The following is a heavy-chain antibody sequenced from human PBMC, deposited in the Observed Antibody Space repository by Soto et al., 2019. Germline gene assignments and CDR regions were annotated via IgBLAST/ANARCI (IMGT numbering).Heavy chain of an antibody. CDR2: INPNSGGT. V-gene: IGHV1-2*02. D-gene: IGHD6-13*01. J-gene: IGHJ4*02. CDR3: ARTYSSSRQFDY. CDR1: GYTFTGYY. Sequence: SVKVSCKASGYTFTGYYMHWVRQAPGQGLEWMGWINPNSGGTNYAQKFQGRVTMTRDTSISTAYMELSRLGSDDTAVYYCARTYSSSRQFDYWGQGTLVTVSS.